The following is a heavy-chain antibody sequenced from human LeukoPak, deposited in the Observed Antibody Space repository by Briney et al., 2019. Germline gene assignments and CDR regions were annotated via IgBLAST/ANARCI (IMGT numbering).Heavy chain of an antibody. J-gene: IGHJ4*02. V-gene: IGHV4-30-4*08. CDR1: GGSISSGDYY. D-gene: IGHD1-26*01. CDR2: IYYSGST. CDR3: ARAVGAIDFDY. Sequence: KTSETLSLTCTVSGGSISSGDYYWSWIRQPPGKGLEWIGYIYYSGSTYYNPSLKSRVTISVDTSKNQFSLKLSSVTAADTAVYYCARAVGAIDFDYWGQGTLVTVS.